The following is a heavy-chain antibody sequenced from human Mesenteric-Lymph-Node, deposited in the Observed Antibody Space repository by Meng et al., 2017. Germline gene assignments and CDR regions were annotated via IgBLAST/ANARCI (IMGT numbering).Heavy chain of an antibody. D-gene: IGHD4-17*01. CDR2: VNGGGFST. CDR1: GFTFSSYE. Sequence: GESLKISCAASGFTFSSYEMNWVRQAPGTGLEWVSGVNGGGFSTYYADSVKGRFTISRDNFKSTLYLQLNSLRVEDTAVYYCAKWAHSTVTAHFDYWGQGALVTVSS. J-gene: IGHJ4*02. V-gene: IGHV3-23*01. CDR3: AKWAHSTVTAHFDY.